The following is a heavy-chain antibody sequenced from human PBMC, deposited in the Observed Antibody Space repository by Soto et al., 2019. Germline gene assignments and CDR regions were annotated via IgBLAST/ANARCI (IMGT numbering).Heavy chain of an antibody. CDR3: ARGRSDSAGSSFGRRMDV. D-gene: IGHD3-10*01. CDR1: GEALGSGHSY. V-gene: IGHV4-61*01. J-gene: IGHJ6*02. CDR2: TFVTGAT. Sequence: QVQLQESGPGLVKSSETLSLICFVSGEALGSGHSYWNWIRQGPGKGLEWIGQTFVTGATKYNASLKSRVPMSGDTSKSQISLTLTSVTAADSATYFCARGRSDSAGSSFGRRMDVWGQGPTVTVSS.